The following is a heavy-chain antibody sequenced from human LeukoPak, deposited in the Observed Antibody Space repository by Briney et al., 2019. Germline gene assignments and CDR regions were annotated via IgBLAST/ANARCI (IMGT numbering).Heavy chain of an antibody. Sequence: GSSVKVSCKASGGTFSSYAISWVRQAPGQGLEWIGGIIPIFGTANYAQKFQGRVTITTDESTSTAYMELSSLRSKDTAVYYCARDRSGRYFDYWGQGTLVTVSS. CDR3: ARDRSGRYFDY. CDR1: GGTFSSYA. V-gene: IGHV1-69*05. CDR2: IIPIFGTA. D-gene: IGHD3-10*01. J-gene: IGHJ4*02.